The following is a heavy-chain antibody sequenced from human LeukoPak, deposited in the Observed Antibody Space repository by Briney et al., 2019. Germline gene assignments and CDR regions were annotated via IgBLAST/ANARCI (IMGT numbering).Heavy chain of an antibody. V-gene: IGHV4-34*01. D-gene: IGHD2-2*01. CDR3: ARVPAAYYYGMDV. J-gene: IGHJ6*02. CDR2: INHSGST. Sequence: PSETLSLTCAVYGGSFSGYYWSWIRQPPGKGLEWIGEINHSGSTNYNPSLKSRVTISVDTSKNQFSLKLSSVTAADTAVNYCARVPAAYYYGMDVWGQGTTVTVSS. CDR1: GGSFSGYY.